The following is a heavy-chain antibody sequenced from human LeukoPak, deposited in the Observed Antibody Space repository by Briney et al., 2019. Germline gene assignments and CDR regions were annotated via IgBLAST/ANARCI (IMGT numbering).Heavy chain of an antibody. CDR3: AKGQRGFDC. CDR2: IVNSGGST. CDR1: GFTFIDYG. Sequence: GGSLRLSCVASGFTFIDYGMSWGRHAPGKGLVGVSGIVNSGGSTYYADSVKGRFTISRDNSKDTLYLQINSLRAEDTALYYCAKGQRGFDCWGQGTLVTVSS. D-gene: IGHD1-1*01. J-gene: IGHJ4*02. V-gene: IGHV3-23*01.